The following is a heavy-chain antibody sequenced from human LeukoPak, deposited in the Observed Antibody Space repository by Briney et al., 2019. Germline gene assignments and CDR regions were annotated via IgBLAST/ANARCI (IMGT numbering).Heavy chain of an antibody. Sequence: QSGGSLRLSCAASGFTFSSYDMHWVRQATGKGLEWVSAIGTAGDTYYPGSVKGRFTISRENAKNSLYLQMNSLRAEDTAAYYCARAFGLPYYYYGMDVWGQGTTVTVSS. CDR3: ARAFGLPYYYYGMDV. V-gene: IGHV3-13*01. D-gene: IGHD3-10*01. J-gene: IGHJ6*02. CDR2: IGTAGDT. CDR1: GFTFSSYD.